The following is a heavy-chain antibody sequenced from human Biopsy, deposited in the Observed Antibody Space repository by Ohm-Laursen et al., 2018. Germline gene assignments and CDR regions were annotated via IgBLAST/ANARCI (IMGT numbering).Heavy chain of an antibody. J-gene: IGHJ4*02. CDR3: AKTLGDSYGSRYFDY. Sequence: GSLRLSCTASGFTFSRYGMSWVRQAPGKGLEWVSVTFESRDTTHYGDSVKGRFSVSRDNSKSTLYLQMNSLRAEDTAVYYCAKTLGDSYGSRYFDYWGQGTLVTVSS. CDR1: GFTFSRYG. V-gene: IGHV3-23*01. D-gene: IGHD5-18*01. CDR2: TFESRDTT.